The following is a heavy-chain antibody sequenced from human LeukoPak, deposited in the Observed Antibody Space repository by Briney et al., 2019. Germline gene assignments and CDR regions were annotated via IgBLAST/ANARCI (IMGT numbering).Heavy chain of an antibody. Sequence: GGSLRLSCAVSGFTFSGFWMSWVRQAPGKGLEWVANIKQDGSEKYYVDSVKGRFTISRDNAKNSLYLQMNSLRAEDTAVYYCARDCSGGTCYSQYYYGMDVWGQGTTVTVSS. V-gene: IGHV3-7*03. CDR2: IKQDGSEK. J-gene: IGHJ6*02. CDR3: ARDCSGGTCYSQYYYGMDV. D-gene: IGHD2-15*01. CDR1: GFTFSGFW.